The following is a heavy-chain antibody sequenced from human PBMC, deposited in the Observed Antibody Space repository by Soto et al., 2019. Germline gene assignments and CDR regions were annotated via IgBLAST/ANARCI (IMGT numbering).Heavy chain of an antibody. Sequence: QVQLQESGSGLVKPSETLSLTCAVSGGSISSDYYSWSWIRQPPGKDLWWIGYIYHVGSTYYNPSRRSRVTLSVDTSKNHFSLRLTSVTAADTALYSYARLNRLRNDAFAICGQGTLVAVSS. CDR3: ARLNRLRNDAFAI. J-gene: IGHJ3*02. D-gene: IGHD3-16*01. V-gene: IGHV4-30-2*01. CDR1: GGSISSDYYS. CDR2: IYHVGST.